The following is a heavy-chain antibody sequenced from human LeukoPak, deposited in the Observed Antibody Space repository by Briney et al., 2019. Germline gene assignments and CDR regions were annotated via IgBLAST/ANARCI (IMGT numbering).Heavy chain of an antibody. D-gene: IGHD2-21*02. CDR3: ALECGCDWDHHFDY. Sequence: ASVTVSCKASVYTFTSYYMHWVRQAPGQGLEWLGIINPSGGSTSYAQKFQGKVTMTRDTSTSTVYMELSSLRSEHTAVYCLALECGCDWDHHFDYWGQGTLVTVSS. J-gene: IGHJ4*02. CDR2: INPSGGST. CDR1: VYTFTSYY. V-gene: IGHV1-46*01.